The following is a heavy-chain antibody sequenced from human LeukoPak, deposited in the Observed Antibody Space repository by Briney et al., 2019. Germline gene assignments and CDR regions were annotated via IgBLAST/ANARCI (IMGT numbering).Heavy chain of an antibody. V-gene: IGHV3-23*01. Sequence: GGSLRLSCAASGLTFSNYAMSWVRQAPGKGLEWVSIISDSDGRTYYADSVKGRFTISRDNSKNTLYLQMNSLRAEDTAVYYCAKEATVVTVRGFFDCWGQGTLVTVST. CDR3: AKEATVVTVRGFFDC. CDR1: GLTFSNYA. CDR2: ISDSDGRT. J-gene: IGHJ4*02. D-gene: IGHD4-23*01.